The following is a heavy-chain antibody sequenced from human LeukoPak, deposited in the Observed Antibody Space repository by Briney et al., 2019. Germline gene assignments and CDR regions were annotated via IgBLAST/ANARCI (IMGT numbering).Heavy chain of an antibody. V-gene: IGHV4-38-2*02. CDR1: GCSISSGYY. D-gene: IGHD6-13*01. J-gene: IGHJ6*04. CDR3: ARDTGSSSGGGSGMDV. Sequence: SETLSLTCAVSGCSISSGYYWGWIRQPPGKGLEWIGSIYHSGSTLYNPSLKSRVTISVDTSKTQFSLNLSSVTAADTAVYYCARDTGSSSGGGSGMDVWGKGTTVTVSS. CDR2: IYHSGST.